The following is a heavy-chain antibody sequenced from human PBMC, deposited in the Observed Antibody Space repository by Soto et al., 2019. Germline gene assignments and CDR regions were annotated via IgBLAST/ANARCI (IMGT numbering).Heavy chain of an antibody. J-gene: IGHJ4*02. CDR3: ATVERDAPMEEDY. Sequence: QVQLVESGGGVVQPGRSLRLSCAASGFMFSNYDLYWVRQAPGKGLEWVAVLSYDGTTQDYADSVKGRFTISRDNSKNILYLQMNTLRAEDTAVHYCATVERDAPMEEDYWGQGTLVTVSS. CDR2: LSYDGTTQ. CDR1: GFMFSNYD. D-gene: IGHD5-18*01. V-gene: IGHV3-30*03.